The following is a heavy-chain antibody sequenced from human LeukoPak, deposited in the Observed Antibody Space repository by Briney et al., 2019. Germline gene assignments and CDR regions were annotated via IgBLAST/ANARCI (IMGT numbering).Heavy chain of an antibody. Sequence: SETLSLTCTVSGGSISSSSYYWGWIRQPPGKGLEWIGSIYYSGSTNYNPSLKSRVTISVDTSKNQFSLKLSSVTAADTAVYYCARVSGYCSSTSCAYYYYYYYMDVWGKGTTVTVSS. D-gene: IGHD2-2*01. J-gene: IGHJ6*03. CDR1: GGSISSSSYY. V-gene: IGHV4-39*07. CDR3: ARVSGYCSSTSCAYYYYYYYMDV. CDR2: IYYSGST.